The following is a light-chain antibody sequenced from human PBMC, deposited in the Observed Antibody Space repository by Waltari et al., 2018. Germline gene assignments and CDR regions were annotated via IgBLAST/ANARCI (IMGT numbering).Light chain of an antibody. J-gene: IGKJ2*01. CDR1: QSVSASF. CDR2: GAS. V-gene: IGKV3-20*01. Sequence: EIVLTQSPGTLSLSPGERATLSCRAIQSVSASFLAWYQQKPGQAPRLLISGASTRATGIPDRFSGSGSGTDFTLTINRLEPEDFALYYCQQYGSPPYTFGQGTRLEIK. CDR3: QQYGSPPYT.